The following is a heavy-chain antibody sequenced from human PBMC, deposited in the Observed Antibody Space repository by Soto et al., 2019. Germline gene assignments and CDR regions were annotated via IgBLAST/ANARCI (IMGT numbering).Heavy chain of an antibody. CDR1: GFTFSSYE. J-gene: IGHJ5*02. CDR3: ASRFCSSACCYLPFDP. Sequence: EVQLVDSGGGLVQPGGSLRLSCAASGFTFSSYEMNWVRQAPGKGLEWVSYISSSGSSTYYADSVKGRFTISRDNAKNSLYLQMNSLRAEDTAVYYCASRFCSSACCYLPFDPWGQGTLVTVSS. V-gene: IGHV3-48*03. CDR2: ISSSGSST. D-gene: IGHD2-2*01.